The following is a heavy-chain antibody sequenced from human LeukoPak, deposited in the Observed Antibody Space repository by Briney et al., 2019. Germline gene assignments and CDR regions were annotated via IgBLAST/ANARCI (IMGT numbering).Heavy chain of an antibody. V-gene: IGHV3-48*01. CDR3: ARGITVIRGVLLDF. CDR1: EFTFYNFA. J-gene: IGHJ4*02. Sequence: PGGSLRLSCAASEFTFYNFAMNWVRQAPGKGLEWLSYISSSGSMIYYADSVKGRFTISRDSANNSLYLQMSSLRAEDTGVYYCARGITVIRGVLLDFWGQGTLVTVAS. CDR2: ISSSGSMI. D-gene: IGHD3-10*01.